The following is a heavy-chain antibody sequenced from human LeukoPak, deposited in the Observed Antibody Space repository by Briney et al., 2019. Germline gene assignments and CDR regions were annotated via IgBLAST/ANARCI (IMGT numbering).Heavy chain of an antibody. Sequence: ASVKVSCKASGGTFSSYAISWVRQAPGQGLEWMGGIIPIFGTASYAQKFQDRVTITTDESTSTAYMELSSLRSEDTAVYYCARARHTWSEITIFGVENYYYYMDVWGKGTTVTVSS. CDR1: GGTFSSYA. CDR3: ARARHTWSEITIFGVENYYYYMDV. V-gene: IGHV1-69*05. CDR2: IIPIFGTA. D-gene: IGHD3-3*01. J-gene: IGHJ6*03.